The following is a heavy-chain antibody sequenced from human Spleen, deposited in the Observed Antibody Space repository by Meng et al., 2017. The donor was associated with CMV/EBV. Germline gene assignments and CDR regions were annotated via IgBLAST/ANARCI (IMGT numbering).Heavy chain of an antibody. J-gene: IGHJ6*02. Sequence: SETLSLTCTVSGGSISSSSYYWGWIRQPPGKGLEWIGSIYYSGSTYYNPSLKSRFTISVDMSKKQLSLRLSPVTVADTAVYYCVRGPYKNRYGDNSPRGYYYGMDVWGQGTTVTVSS. CDR1: GGSISSSSYY. CDR3: VRGPYKNRYGDNSPRGYYYGMDV. V-gene: IGHV4-39*01. D-gene: IGHD4-23*01. CDR2: IYYSGST.